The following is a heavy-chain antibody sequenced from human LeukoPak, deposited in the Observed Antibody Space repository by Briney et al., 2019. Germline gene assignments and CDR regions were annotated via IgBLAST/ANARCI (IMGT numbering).Heavy chain of an antibody. J-gene: IGHJ4*02. D-gene: IGHD1-26*01. CDR3: TRDILPSEYSGSLPDY. CDR2: IRSKAYGGTT. Sequence: GGSLRLSCTASGFTFGDYAMSWVRQAPGKGLERVGFIRSKAYGGTTEYAASVKGRFTISRDDSKSIAYLQMNSLKTEDTAVYYCTRDILPSEYSGSLPDYWGQGTLVTVSS. CDR1: GFTFGDYA. V-gene: IGHV3-49*04.